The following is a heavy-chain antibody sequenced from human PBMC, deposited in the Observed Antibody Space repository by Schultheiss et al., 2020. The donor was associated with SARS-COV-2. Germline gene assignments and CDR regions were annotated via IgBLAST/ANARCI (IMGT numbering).Heavy chain of an antibody. Sequence: GGSLRLSCAASGFTVSSNYMSWVRQAPGKGLEWVSVIYSGGSTYYADSVKGRFTISRDNSKNTVYLQMNSLRTEDTAVYYCARGKSGSYQPGDYWGQGTLVTVSS. CDR1: GFTVSSNY. J-gene: IGHJ4*02. CDR2: IYSGGST. V-gene: IGHV3-53*05. CDR3: ARGKSGSYQPGDY. D-gene: IGHD1-26*01.